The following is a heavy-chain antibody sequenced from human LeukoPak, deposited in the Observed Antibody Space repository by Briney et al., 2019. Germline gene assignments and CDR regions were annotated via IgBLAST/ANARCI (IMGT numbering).Heavy chain of an antibody. V-gene: IGHV1-2*02. CDR2: INPDSGGT. Sequence: ASVKVSCKASGHTFTGYYMHWVRQAPGQGLEWMGWINPDSGGTNYAEKFQGRVTMTRDTSISTAYMELSRLRSDDTAVYYCARGGPPKTWIQLWGWFDPWGQGTLVTVSS. CDR3: ARGGPPKTWIQLWGWFDP. CDR1: GHTFTGYY. D-gene: IGHD5-18*01. J-gene: IGHJ5*02.